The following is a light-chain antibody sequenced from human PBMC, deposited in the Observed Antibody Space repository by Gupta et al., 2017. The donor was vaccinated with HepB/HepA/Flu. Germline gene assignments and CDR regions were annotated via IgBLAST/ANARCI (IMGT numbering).Light chain of an antibody. CDR3: LPSSGGAWV. J-gene: IGLJ3*02. V-gene: IGLV7-43*01. Sequence: TVVTQLPSLTVSSGGTVPLTCASSTGAVTSGYYPNWVQQKPGQAPRALIYSISNKHTCTPARFSGSLLGGKVALTRSGVQAEDEDYYYCLPSSGGAWVFGGGTKLTVL. CDR1: TGAVTSGYY. CDR2: SIS.